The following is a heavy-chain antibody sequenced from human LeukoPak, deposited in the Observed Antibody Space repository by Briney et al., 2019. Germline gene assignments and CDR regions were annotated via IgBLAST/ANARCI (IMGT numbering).Heavy chain of an antibody. Sequence: ASVKVSCKASGYTFTSYDINWVRQATGQGLEWMGWMNPNSGNTGYAQKFQGRVAMTRNTSMSTAYMELSSLRSEDTAVYYCAAKLRFLEWSITPFDYWGQGTLVTVSS. J-gene: IGHJ4*02. CDR3: AAKLRFLEWSITPFDY. CDR2: MNPNSGNT. V-gene: IGHV1-8*01. CDR1: GYTFTSYD. D-gene: IGHD3-3*01.